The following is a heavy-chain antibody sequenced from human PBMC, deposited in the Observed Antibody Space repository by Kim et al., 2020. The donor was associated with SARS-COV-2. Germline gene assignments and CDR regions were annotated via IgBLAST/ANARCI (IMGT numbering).Heavy chain of an antibody. J-gene: IGHJ3*02. CDR3: ARTPDYDILTGDYSYAFDI. Sequence: SETLSLTCAVYGGSFSGYCWTWIRQPPGKGLEWIGEVNHRGSTNYNPSLKSRVTISADTSKNQFSLRLSSVTAADTAVYYCARTPDYDILTGDYSYAFDIWGQGTMVTVSS. CDR2: VNHRGST. V-gene: IGHV4-34*01. CDR1: GGSFSGYC. D-gene: IGHD3-9*01.